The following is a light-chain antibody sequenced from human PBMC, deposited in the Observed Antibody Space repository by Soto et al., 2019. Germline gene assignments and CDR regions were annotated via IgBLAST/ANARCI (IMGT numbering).Light chain of an antibody. CDR1: QSIGLA. J-gene: IGKJ1*01. V-gene: IGKV3-11*01. CDR3: MQATQSSWT. Sequence: EIVLTQSPATLSLSPGERATLSCRASQSIGLAIAWYQHTPGQAPRLLIFDASTRATGIPDRFSGSGAGTDFTLTISRVEAEDVGVYYCMQATQSSWTFGQGTKVDIK. CDR2: DAS.